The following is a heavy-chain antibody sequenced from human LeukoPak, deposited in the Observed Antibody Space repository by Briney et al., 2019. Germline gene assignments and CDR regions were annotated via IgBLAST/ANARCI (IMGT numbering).Heavy chain of an antibody. D-gene: IGHD2-15*01. CDR2: IYYSGST. V-gene: IGHV4-30-4*07. J-gene: IGHJ6*03. CDR1: GGSISSGGYS. Sequence: SETLSLTCAVSGGSISSGGYSWSWIRQSPGKGLEWIGYIYYSGSTYYNPSLKSRVTISVDTSKNQFSLKLSSVTAADTAVYYCARSDCSGGSHYYYYMDVWGKGTTVTVSS. CDR3: ARSDCSGGSHYYYYMDV.